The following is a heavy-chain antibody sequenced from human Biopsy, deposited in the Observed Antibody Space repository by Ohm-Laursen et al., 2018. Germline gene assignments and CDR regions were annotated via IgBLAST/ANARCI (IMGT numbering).Heavy chain of an antibody. CDR3: AKVPDPEVSYCGYYYAMDV. D-gene: IGHD1-14*01. CDR1: GFTFSQYW. CDR2: INKDGSVT. V-gene: IGHV3-7*01. Sequence: SLRLSCTASGFTFSQYWMTWVRQSPGKGLEWVANINKDGSVTNYLDSVQGRFTISRDRSKNTLYLQMNRLRPEDTAVYYCAKVPDPEVSYCGYYYAMDVWGQGTTVTVSS. J-gene: IGHJ6*02.